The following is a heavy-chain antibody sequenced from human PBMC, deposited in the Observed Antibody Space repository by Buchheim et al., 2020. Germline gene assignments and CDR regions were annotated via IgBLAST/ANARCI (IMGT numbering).Heavy chain of an antibody. CDR3: AKDKWELLRFYFDY. J-gene: IGHJ4*02. V-gene: IGHV3-30*18. Sequence: QVQLVESGGGVVQPGRSLRLSCAASGFTFSSYGMHWVRQAPGKGLEWVAVISYDGSNKYYADSVKGRFTISTDNSKNTLYLQMNSLRAEDTAVYYCAKDKWELLRFYFDYWGQGTL. CDR1: GFTFSSYG. CDR2: ISYDGSNK. D-gene: IGHD1-26*01.